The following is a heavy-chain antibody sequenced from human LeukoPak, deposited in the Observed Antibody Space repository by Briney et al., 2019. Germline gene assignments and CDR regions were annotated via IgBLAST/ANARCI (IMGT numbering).Heavy chain of an antibody. CDR1: GGSFSGYY. CDR3: ARLKLGAYFDL. D-gene: IGHD3-16*01. Sequence: SETLSLTCAVYGGSFSGYYWSWIRQPPGKGLEWIGEINHSGSTNYNPSLKSRVTISLDTSKNQFSLKLSSVSAADTAVYYCARLKLGAYFDLWGRGTLVTVSS. J-gene: IGHJ2*01. CDR2: INHSGST. V-gene: IGHV4-34*01.